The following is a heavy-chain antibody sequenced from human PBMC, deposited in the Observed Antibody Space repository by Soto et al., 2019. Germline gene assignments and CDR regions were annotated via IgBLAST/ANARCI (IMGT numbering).Heavy chain of an antibody. CDR3: ARDDSPIYYDSSGFFDY. CDR2: INPNSGGT. V-gene: IGHV1-2*02. CDR1: GYTFTGYY. J-gene: IGHJ4*02. Sequence: QVQLVQSGAEVKKPGASVKVSCKASGYTFTGYYMHWVRQAPGQGLEWMGWINPNSGGTNYAQKFQGRVTMPRDTSISKANMELKRLRSDDTAVYYCARDDSPIYYDSSGFFDYWGQGTLVTVSS. D-gene: IGHD3-22*01.